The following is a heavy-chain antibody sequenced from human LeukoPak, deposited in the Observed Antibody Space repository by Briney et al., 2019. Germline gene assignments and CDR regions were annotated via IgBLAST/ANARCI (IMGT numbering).Heavy chain of an antibody. CDR1: GGSISSYY. Sequence: SETLSLTCAVSGGSISSYYWSWIRQPPGKGLEWIGFFYYSGSTNYNPSLKSRVTISVDTSKNHFSLKLSSVTAADTAVYYCARGPGGYSYGHYFDYWGQGTLVTVSS. CDR3: ARGPGGYSYGHYFDY. D-gene: IGHD5-18*01. V-gene: IGHV4-59*01. J-gene: IGHJ4*02. CDR2: FYYSGST.